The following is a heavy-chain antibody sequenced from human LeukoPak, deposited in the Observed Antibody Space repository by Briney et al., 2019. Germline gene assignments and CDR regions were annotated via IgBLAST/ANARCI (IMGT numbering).Heavy chain of an antibody. D-gene: IGHD6-13*01. CDR3: ARGGYTYDRAFDI. CDR1: GFSVSDYN. V-gene: IGHV3-21*01. Sequence: GGSLRLSCAASGFSVSDYNMNWVRQAPEKGLEWVSSISSSSYYTYYADSVKGRFTISRDNAKNSLYLQMNSLRAEDTAVYYCARGGYTYDRAFDIWGQGTMVTVSS. J-gene: IGHJ3*02. CDR2: ISSSSYYT.